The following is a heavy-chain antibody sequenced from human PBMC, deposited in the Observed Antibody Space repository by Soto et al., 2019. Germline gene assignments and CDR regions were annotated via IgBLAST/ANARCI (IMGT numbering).Heavy chain of an antibody. D-gene: IGHD3-22*01. V-gene: IGHV4-59*01. J-gene: IGHJ3*02. CDR1: GGSISSYY. CDR3: ARDPKYYDSSGYYYHSADAFDI. Sequence: QVQLQESGPGLVKPSETLSLTCTVSGGSISSYYWSWIRQPPGKGLEWIGYIYYSGSTNYNPSLKSRVNISVDTSKNQCSLKLSSVTAADTAVYYCARDPKYYDSSGYYYHSADAFDIWGQGTMVTVSS. CDR2: IYYSGST.